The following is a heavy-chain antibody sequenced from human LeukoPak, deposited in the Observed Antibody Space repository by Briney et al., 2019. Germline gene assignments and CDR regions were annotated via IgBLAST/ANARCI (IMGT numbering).Heavy chain of an antibody. D-gene: IGHD3-10*01. Sequence: GGSLRLSCAASGFTFSSYEMNWVRQAPGKGLEWVSYISSSGSTIYYADSVKGRFTISRDNARNSLYLQMNSLRAEDTAVYYCARAPTLPGANWFDPWGQGTLVTVSS. CDR2: ISSSGSTI. V-gene: IGHV3-48*03. CDR1: GFTFSSYE. CDR3: ARAPTLPGANWFDP. J-gene: IGHJ5*02.